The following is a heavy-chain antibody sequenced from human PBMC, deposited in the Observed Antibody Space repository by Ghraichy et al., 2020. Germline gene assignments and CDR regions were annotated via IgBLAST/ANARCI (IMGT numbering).Heavy chain of an antibody. Sequence: GGSLRLSCAASGFTFDDYAMNWVRQAPGKGLEWVSGISWNSGIIDYADSVKGRFTISRDNAKNSLYLQMNSLRAEDTALYYCAKEYGDYVFDYWGQGTLVTVSS. J-gene: IGHJ4*02. CDR2: ISWNSGII. V-gene: IGHV3-9*01. CDR3: AKEYGDYVFDY. CDR1: GFTFDDYA. D-gene: IGHD4-17*01.